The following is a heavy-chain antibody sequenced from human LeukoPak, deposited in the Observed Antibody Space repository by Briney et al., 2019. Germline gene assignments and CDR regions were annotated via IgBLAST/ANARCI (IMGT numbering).Heavy chain of an antibody. CDR3: ARGEFYYDL. CDR2: ISTFNGYT. J-gene: IGHJ4*02. Sequence: ASVKVSCKPSGYIFTSNSISWVRQAPGQGLEWMRWISTFNGYTNYAKNLQGRVTMTRDTSTMTVYMEMRNMRSDDTAVYYCARGEFYYDLWGQGTLVTVSS. V-gene: IGHV1-18*04. D-gene: IGHD3-16*01. CDR1: GYIFTSNS.